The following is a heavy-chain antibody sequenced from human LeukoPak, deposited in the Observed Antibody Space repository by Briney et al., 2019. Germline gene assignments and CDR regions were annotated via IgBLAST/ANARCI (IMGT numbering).Heavy chain of an antibody. CDR2: IYSGGST. V-gene: IGHV3-66*01. CDR1: GFTVSSNY. Sequence: GGSLRLSCAASGFTVSSNYMSWVRQAPGKGLEWVSVIYSGGSTYYADSVKGRFTISRDNSKNSLYLQMNSLRTEDTAMYYCARDGVAETTGYYFDYWGQGTLVTVSS. J-gene: IGHJ4*02. CDR3: ARDGVAETTGYYFDY. D-gene: IGHD4-17*01.